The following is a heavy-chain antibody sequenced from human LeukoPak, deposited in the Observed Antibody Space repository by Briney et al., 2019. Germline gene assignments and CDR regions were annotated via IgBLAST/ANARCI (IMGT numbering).Heavy chain of an antibody. Sequence: GGSLRLSCAASGFTFSSYAMHWVRQAPGKGLEWVSAISGSGGSTYYADSVKGRFTISRDNSKNTLYLQMNSLRAEDTAVYYCAKAKWSRSGYDLPRLDYWGQGTLVTVSS. CDR1: GFTFSSYA. V-gene: IGHV3-23*01. CDR2: ISGSGGST. D-gene: IGHD5-12*01. CDR3: AKAKWSRSGYDLPRLDY. J-gene: IGHJ4*02.